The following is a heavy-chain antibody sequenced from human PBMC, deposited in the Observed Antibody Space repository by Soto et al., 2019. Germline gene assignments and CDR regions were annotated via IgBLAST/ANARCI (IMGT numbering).Heavy chain of an antibody. CDR1: GDSISSDKW. D-gene: IGHD6-13*01. CDR2: VYHSGNT. Sequence: QVQLQESGPGLVKPSGTLSLTCAVSGDSISSDKWWSWVRQPPGKGLEWIGEVYHSGNTNYNPSLKSRVIISVDKPKHQFSLKLSSVTDADTAMYYCARGERQQQRDYWGQGTLVTVSS. CDR3: ARGERQQQRDY. J-gene: IGHJ4*02. V-gene: IGHV4-4*02.